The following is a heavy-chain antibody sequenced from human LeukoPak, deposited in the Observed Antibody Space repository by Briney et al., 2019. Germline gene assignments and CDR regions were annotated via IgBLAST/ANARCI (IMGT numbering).Heavy chain of an antibody. D-gene: IGHD3-10*01. CDR1: GGSISSSSYY. J-gene: IGHJ4*02. Sequence: PSETLSLTCTASGGSISSSSYYWGWIRQPPGKGLEWIGSIYYSGSTYYNPSLKSRVTISVDTSKNQFSLKLSSVTAADTAVYYCARVVTWPKLYYYGSGSYYNVGFDYWGQGTLVTVSS. CDR3: ARVVTWPKLYYYGSGSYYNVGFDY. CDR2: IYYSGST. V-gene: IGHV4-39*07.